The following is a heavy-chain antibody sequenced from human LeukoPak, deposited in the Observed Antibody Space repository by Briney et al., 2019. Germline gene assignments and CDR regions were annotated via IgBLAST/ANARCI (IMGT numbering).Heavy chain of an antibody. V-gene: IGHV4-34*01. D-gene: IGHD5-12*01. CDR3: ATEWISNAFDI. J-gene: IGHJ3*02. CDR1: GGSFSGYY. CDR2: INHSGST. Sequence: SETLSLTCAVYGGSFSGYYWSWIRQPPGKGLEWIGEINHSGSTNYNPSLKSRVTISVDTSKNQFSLKLSSVTAADTAVYYCATEWISNAFDIWDQGTMVTVSS.